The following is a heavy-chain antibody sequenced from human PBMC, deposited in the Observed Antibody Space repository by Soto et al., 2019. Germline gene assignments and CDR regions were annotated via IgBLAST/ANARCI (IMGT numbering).Heavy chain of an antibody. J-gene: IGHJ6*02. CDR2: IYHSGST. CDR3: ARAMGYYYYGMDV. Sequence: SETLSLTCAVSGGSISSGGYSWSWIRQPPGKGLEWIGYIYHSGSTYYNPSLKSRVTISVDRSKNQFSLKLSSVTAADTAVYYCARAMGYYYYGMDVWGQGTTVTVSS. V-gene: IGHV4-30-2*01. D-gene: IGHD5-18*01. CDR1: GGSISSGGYS.